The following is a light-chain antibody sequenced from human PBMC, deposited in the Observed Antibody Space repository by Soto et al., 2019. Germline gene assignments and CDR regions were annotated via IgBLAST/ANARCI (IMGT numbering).Light chain of an antibody. Sequence: QSALTQPASVSGSPGQSITISCAGTMRDVGAYNLVSWYQQHPGRAPQLIISEVRNRPSGIAFRFSGSKSGNTASLTISGLQAEDEADYYCSSYTSKSSLIFGGGTKVTVL. CDR3: SSYTSKSSLI. J-gene: IGLJ2*01. CDR2: EVR. CDR1: MRDVGAYNL. V-gene: IGLV2-14*01.